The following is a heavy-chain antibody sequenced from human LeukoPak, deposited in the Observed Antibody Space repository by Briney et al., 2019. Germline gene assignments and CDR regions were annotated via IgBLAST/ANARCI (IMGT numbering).Heavy chain of an antibody. V-gene: IGHV4-34*01. Sequence: SETLSLTCAVYGGSFSGYYWSWIRQPPGKGLEWIGEINHSGSTNYNPSLKSRVTISVDTSKNQFSLKLSSVTAADTAVYYCARSGTYGDYYYYMNVWGKGTTVTVSS. CDR1: GGSFSGYY. D-gene: IGHD3-10*01. J-gene: IGHJ6*03. CDR3: ARSGTYGDYYYYMNV. CDR2: INHSGST.